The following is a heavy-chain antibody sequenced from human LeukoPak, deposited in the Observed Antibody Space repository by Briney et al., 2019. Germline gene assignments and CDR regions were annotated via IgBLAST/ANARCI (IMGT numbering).Heavy chain of an antibody. CDR1: GFTFSSYW. Sequence: PGGSLRLSCAASGFTFSSYWMHWVRQAPGKGLVWVSRINSDVGSTDYADSVKGRLTISRDNAKNTLYLQMNSLRAEDTAVYYCVRAHYGFYDYWGQGTLVTVSS. CDR2: INSDVGST. V-gene: IGHV3-74*01. CDR3: VRAHYGFYDY. J-gene: IGHJ4*02. D-gene: IGHD3-16*01.